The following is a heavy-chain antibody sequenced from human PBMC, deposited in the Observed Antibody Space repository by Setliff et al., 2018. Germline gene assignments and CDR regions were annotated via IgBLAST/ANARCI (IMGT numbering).Heavy chain of an antibody. CDR1: GGSFSNYP. V-gene: IGHV1-69*13. CDR2: IIPTSGTT. J-gene: IGHJ4*02. Sequence: SVKVSCKASGGSFSNYPITWVRQAPGQGLEWMGRIIPTSGTTNYAQTLQGRVTFSADASTATAYMEVTSLRSEDTAVYYCVIPFCAGATCPPSWGQGTQVTVSS. D-gene: IGHD2-21*01. CDR3: VIPFCAGATCPPS.